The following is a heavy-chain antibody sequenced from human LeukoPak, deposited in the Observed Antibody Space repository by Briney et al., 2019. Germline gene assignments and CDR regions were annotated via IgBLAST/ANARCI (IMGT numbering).Heavy chain of an antibody. CDR3: ARRYYYDSSGYYYDGDAFDI. J-gene: IGHJ3*02. CDR2: IYPGDSDT. Sequence: GESLQISCKGSGYIFTSYWIGWGRQMPGKGLEWMGIIYPGDSDTRYSPSFQGQVTISADKSISTAYLQWSSLKASDTAMYYCARRYYYDSSGYYYDGDAFDIWGQGTMVTVSS. V-gene: IGHV5-51*01. D-gene: IGHD3-22*01. CDR1: GYIFTSYW.